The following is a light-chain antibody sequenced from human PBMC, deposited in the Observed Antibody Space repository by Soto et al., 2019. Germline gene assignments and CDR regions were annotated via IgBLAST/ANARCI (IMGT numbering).Light chain of an antibody. Sequence: DIQMTQSPSSLSASVGDRVTITCRASQGIGTYLSWYQQKPGKVPKLLIYTSSTLQSGVPSRFSGSGYGTDFTLTISSLQPEDVATYYCQKHNGAPLTFGGGTKVEIK. CDR1: QGIGTY. CDR2: TSS. CDR3: QKHNGAPLT. V-gene: IGKV1-27*01. J-gene: IGKJ4*01.